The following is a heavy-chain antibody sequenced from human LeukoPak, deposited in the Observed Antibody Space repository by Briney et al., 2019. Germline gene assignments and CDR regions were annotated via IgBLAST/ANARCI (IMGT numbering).Heavy chain of an antibody. CDR1: GFTLSSYE. CDR3: PRSARYIRTGISVHIFT. Sequence: GGSLRLSCAASGFTLSSYEMNWVRQAPGKGLEWVSYISSSGSTIYYADSVKGRFTISRDNAKNSLYLQMNSLRAADTALYYCPRSARYIRTGISVHIFTSGPGALVTVSS. CDR2: ISSSGSTI. J-gene: IGHJ5*02. D-gene: IGHD3/OR15-3a*01. V-gene: IGHV3-48*03.